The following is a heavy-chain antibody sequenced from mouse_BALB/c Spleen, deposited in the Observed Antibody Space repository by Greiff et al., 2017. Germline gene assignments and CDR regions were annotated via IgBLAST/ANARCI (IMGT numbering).Heavy chain of an antibody. D-gene: IGHD2-1*01. CDR3: ASPIYYGNYEWYFDV. CDR2: ISYSGST. Sequence: VQLKESGPSLVKPSQTLSLTCSVTGDSITSGYWNWIRKFPGNKLEYMGYISYSGSTYYNPSLKSRISITRDTSKNQYYLQLNSVTTEDTATYYCASPIYYGNYEWYFDVWGAGTTVTVSS. CDR1: GDSITSGY. J-gene: IGHJ1*01. V-gene: IGHV3-8*02.